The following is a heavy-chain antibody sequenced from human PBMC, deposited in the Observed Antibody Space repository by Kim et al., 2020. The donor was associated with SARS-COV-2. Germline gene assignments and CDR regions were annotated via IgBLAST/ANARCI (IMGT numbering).Heavy chain of an antibody. Sequence: GGSLRLSCAAPGFTFSSYEMNWVRQAPGKGLEWVSYISSSGSTIYYADSVKGRFTISRDNAKNSLYLQMNSLRAEDTAVYYCARDPSSITIFGVVTTILYGMDVWGQGTTVAVSS. J-gene: IGHJ6*02. CDR3: ARDPSSITIFGVVTTILYGMDV. D-gene: IGHD3-3*01. CDR1: GFTFSSYE. CDR2: ISSSGSTI. V-gene: IGHV3-48*03.